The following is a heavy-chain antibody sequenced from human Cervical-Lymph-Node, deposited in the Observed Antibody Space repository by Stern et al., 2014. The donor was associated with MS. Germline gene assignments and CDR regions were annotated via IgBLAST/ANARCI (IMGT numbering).Heavy chain of an antibody. D-gene: IGHD3-9*01. Sequence: QLQLQESGPGLVKPSQTLSLTCTVSGGSISSGNYYWSWIRQPAGEGLEWIGRIYSSGSTQYNPPLKSRVTISADPSTHQFSPRLSSVTAADTAVYYCARGNYDVLTDNGGHGFDIWGQGTMVTVSS. CDR1: GGSISSGNYY. CDR2: IYSSGST. CDR3: ARGNYDVLTDNGGHGFDI. V-gene: IGHV4-61*02. J-gene: IGHJ3*02.